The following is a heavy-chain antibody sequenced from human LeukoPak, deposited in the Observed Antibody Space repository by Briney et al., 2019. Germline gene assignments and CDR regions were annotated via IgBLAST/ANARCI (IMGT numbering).Heavy chain of an antibody. CDR1: GFTFSSYS. CDR2: ISSSSSYI. V-gene: IGHV3-21*01. J-gene: IGHJ3*02. Sequence: GGSLRLSCAASGFTFSSYSMNWVRQAPGKGLEWVSSISSSSSYIYYADSVKGRFTISRDNAKNSLYLQMNSLRAEDTAVDYCARGLRGSYMNAFYIWGQGTMVTVSS. CDR3: ARGLRGSYMNAFYI. D-gene: IGHD1-26*01.